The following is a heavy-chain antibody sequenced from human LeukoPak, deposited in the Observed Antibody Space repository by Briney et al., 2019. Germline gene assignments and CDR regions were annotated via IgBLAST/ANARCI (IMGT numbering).Heavy chain of an antibody. V-gene: IGHV4-61*02. CDR2: IYTSGST. J-gene: IGHJ4*02. Sequence: PSETLSLTCTVSGGSISSGNYYWTWIRQPAGKGLEWIGRIYTSGSTNYNPSLKSRVTISVDTSKNQFSLKLSSVTAADTAVYYCARGIRSVVVTVAFYYWGQGTLVTVSS. CDR3: ARGIRSVVVTVAFYY. CDR1: GGSISSGNYY. D-gene: IGHD2-21*02.